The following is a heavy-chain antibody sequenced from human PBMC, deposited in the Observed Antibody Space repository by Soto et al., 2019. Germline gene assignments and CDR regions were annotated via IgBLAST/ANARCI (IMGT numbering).Heavy chain of an antibody. J-gene: IGHJ4*02. CDR3: ASHSRTYYFDY. Sequence: PVGSLRLSCAASGFTFSRYAMSWVRQAPGKGLQWVSSISDSGGSTNYADSVKGRFTMSRDDSKNTLYLQMNSLRAEDTALYYCASHSRTYYFDYWGQGTLVTVS. V-gene: IGHV3-23*01. CDR2: ISDSGGST. CDR1: GFTFSRYA.